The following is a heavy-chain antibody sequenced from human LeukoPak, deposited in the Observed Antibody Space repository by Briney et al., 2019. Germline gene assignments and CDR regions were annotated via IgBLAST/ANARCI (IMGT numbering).Heavy chain of an antibody. CDR1: GGSISSYY. CDR3: ARTSGHYYDSSGYYP. CDR2: IYYSGST. D-gene: IGHD3-22*01. J-gene: IGHJ5*02. Sequence: SEALSLTCTVSGGSISSYYWSWIRQPPGKGLEWIGYIYYSGSTNYNPSLKSRVTISVDTSKNQFSLKLSSVTAADTAVYYCARTSGHYYDSSGYYPWGQGTLVTVSS. V-gene: IGHV4-59*01.